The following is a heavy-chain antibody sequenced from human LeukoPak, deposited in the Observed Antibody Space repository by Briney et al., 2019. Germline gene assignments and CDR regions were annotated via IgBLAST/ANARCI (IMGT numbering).Heavy chain of an antibody. CDR3: VGDMGYSYGSKIDY. CDR2: IYYSGST. J-gene: IGHJ4*02. Sequence: SETLSLTCTVSGVSISSSSYYWGWIRQPPGKGLEWIGSIYYSGSTYYNPSLKSRVTISVDTSKNQFSLKLSSVTAADTAMYYCVGDMGYSYGSKIDYWGQGTLVTVSS. D-gene: IGHD5-18*01. CDR1: GVSISSSSYY. V-gene: IGHV4-39*01.